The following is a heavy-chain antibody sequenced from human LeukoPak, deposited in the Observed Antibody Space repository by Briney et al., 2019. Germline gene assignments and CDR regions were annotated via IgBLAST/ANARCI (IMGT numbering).Heavy chain of an antibody. CDR1: GYTLTELS. J-gene: IGHJ4*02. D-gene: IGHD3-22*01. Sequence: ASVKVSCKVSGYTLTELSMHWVRQAPGKGLEWMGGFDPDDGETIYAQKFQGRVTITDDTSTDPASMELSSLRSEDTAVYYCATGIRGYNIDYWGQGTLVTVSS. CDR3: ATGIRGYNIDY. V-gene: IGHV1-24*01. CDR2: FDPDDGET.